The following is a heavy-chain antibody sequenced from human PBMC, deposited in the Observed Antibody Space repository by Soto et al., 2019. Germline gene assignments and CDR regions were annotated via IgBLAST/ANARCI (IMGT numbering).Heavy chain of an antibody. CDR1: GGSINYNSYY. V-gene: IGHV4-39*02. Sequence: SETLSLTCSVSGGSINYNSYYWGWIRQPPGKGLEWVGGIFYTGTTYYSPSLKDRVTISVDTSKNSFSLNLTSLSAAYTAVYFCARLVVVAPVGNAWGQGTLVTVSS. J-gene: IGHJ5*02. CDR3: ARLVVVAPVGNA. D-gene: IGHD2-15*01. CDR2: IFYTGTT.